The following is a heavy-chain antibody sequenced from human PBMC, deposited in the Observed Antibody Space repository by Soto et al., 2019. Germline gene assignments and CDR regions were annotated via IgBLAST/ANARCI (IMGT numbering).Heavy chain of an antibody. Sequence: VKVSCKASGYTFTSYDINWVRQATGQGLEWMGWMNPNSGNTGYAQKFQGRVTMTRNTSISTAYMELSSLRSEDTAVYYCARGLWFGELLRYYFDYWGQGTLVTVSS. D-gene: IGHD3-10*01. CDR1: GYTFTSYD. CDR3: ARGLWFGELLRYYFDY. CDR2: MNPNSGNT. V-gene: IGHV1-8*01. J-gene: IGHJ4*02.